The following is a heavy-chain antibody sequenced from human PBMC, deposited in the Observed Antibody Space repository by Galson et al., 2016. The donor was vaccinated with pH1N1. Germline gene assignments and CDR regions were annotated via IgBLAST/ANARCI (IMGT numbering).Heavy chain of an antibody. CDR3: VKHVGSNGSY. J-gene: IGHJ4*02. V-gene: IGHV3-7*01. CDR2: IKGDGSQK. CDR1: GFTFRSVW. D-gene: IGHD1-14*01. Sequence: SLRLSCAASGFTFRSVWMSWVRQAPGKGLEWVAKIKGDGSQKYYVDSVKGRFTISRENAKNSVYLQTSSLRADDTAVYYCVKHVGSNGSYWGQGTLVTVSS.